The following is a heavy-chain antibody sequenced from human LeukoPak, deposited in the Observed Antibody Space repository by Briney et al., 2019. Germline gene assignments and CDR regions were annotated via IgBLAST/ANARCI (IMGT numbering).Heavy chain of an antibody. D-gene: IGHD1-20*01. Sequence: GASVKVSCKASGGTFSSYAISWVRQAPGQGLEWMGGIIPIFGTANYAQKFQGRVTITTNESTSTAYMELSSLRSEDTAVYYCATGYNWNYFDYWGQGTLVTVSS. CDR1: GGTFSSYA. J-gene: IGHJ4*02. CDR3: ATGYNWNYFDY. CDR2: IIPIFGTA. V-gene: IGHV1-69*05.